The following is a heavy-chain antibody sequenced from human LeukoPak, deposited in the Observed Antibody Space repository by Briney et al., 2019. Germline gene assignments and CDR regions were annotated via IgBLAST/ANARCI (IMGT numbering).Heavy chain of an antibody. Sequence: PGGSLRLSCAASGFSFSSYTMNWVRQAPGKGLEWVSSISSSNTYIYYADSVKGRFTISRDNAKNSLYLQVNSLRAEDTAVYYCARGLGGSYSPFDYWGQGTLVTVSS. V-gene: IGHV3-21*01. CDR3: ARGLGGSYSPFDY. CDR2: ISSSNTYI. CDR1: GFSFSSYT. D-gene: IGHD3-10*01. J-gene: IGHJ4*02.